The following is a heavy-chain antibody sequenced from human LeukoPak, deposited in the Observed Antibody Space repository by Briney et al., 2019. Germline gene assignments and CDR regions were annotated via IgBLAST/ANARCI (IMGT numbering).Heavy chain of an antibody. CDR3: ARGGHCSGGSCTNWFDP. CDR2: IYYSGIA. V-gene: IGHV4-28*03. D-gene: IGHD2-15*01. Sequence: SETLSLTCAVSGYSISTSNWWGWIRQPPGKGLGWIGYIYYSGIADFNPSLKSRVTMTVDTSKNQFSLKLSSVTAVDTAVYYCARGGHCSGGSCTNWFDPWGQGTLVTVSS. J-gene: IGHJ5*02. CDR1: GYSISTSNW.